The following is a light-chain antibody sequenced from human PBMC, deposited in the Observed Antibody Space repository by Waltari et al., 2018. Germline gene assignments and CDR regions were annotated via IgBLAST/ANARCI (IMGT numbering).Light chain of an antibody. J-gene: IGLJ3*02. V-gene: IGLV2-23*02. Sequence: QSALTQPASVSGSPGQSITISCTGTSSDVGFYNLVSWYQQHPDKAPKLMVSEVIERRSGVSTRLSVAKSVNTASLTISGLLAEDEAAYYCCSYAGRNIGVFGGGTKLTVL. CDR2: EVI. CDR3: CSYAGRNIGV. CDR1: SSDVGFYNL.